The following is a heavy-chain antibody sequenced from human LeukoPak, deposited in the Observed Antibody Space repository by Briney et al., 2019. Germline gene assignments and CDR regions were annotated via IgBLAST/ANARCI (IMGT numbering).Heavy chain of an antibody. CDR3: ATIIVGATGDYYHDAFDI. Sequence: ASVKVSCKVSGYTLTELSMHWVRQAPGKGLEWMGGFDPKDGETIYAQKFQGRVTMTEDTSTDTAYMELSSLRSEDTAVYYCATIIVGATGDYYHDAFDIWGQGTMVTVSS. D-gene: IGHD1-26*01. CDR2: FDPKDGET. CDR1: GYTLTELS. J-gene: IGHJ3*02. V-gene: IGHV1-24*01.